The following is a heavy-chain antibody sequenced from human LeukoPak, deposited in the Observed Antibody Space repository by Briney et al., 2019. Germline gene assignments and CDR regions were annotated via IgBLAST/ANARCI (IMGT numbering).Heavy chain of an antibody. CDR3: ARVALGYDILTGYYTCWYFDL. CDR2: IYTSGST. J-gene: IGHJ2*01. CDR1: GGSISSYY. V-gene: IGHV4-4*07. Sequence: PSETLSLTCTVSGGSISSYYWSWIRQPAGKGLEWIGRIYTSGSTNYNPSLKSRVTMSVGTSKNQFSLKLSSVTAADTAVYYCARVALGYDILTGYYTCWYFDLWGRGTLVTVSS. D-gene: IGHD3-9*01.